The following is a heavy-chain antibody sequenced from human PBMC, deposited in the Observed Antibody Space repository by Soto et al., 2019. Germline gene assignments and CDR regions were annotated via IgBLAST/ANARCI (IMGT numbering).Heavy chain of an antibody. D-gene: IGHD4-17*01. CDR1: GFTFSSYW. Sequence: GGSLRLSCAASGFTFSSYWMSWVRQAPGKGLEWVANIKQDGSEKYYVDSVKGRFTISRDNAKNSLYLQMNSLRAEDTAVYYCARVVMSGDYVYYYYYGMDVWGQGTTVTVSS. CDR2: IKQDGSEK. CDR3: ARVVMSGDYVYYYYYGMDV. V-gene: IGHV3-7*05. J-gene: IGHJ6*02.